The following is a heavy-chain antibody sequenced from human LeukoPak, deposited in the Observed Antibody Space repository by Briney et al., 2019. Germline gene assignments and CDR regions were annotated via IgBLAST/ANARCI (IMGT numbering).Heavy chain of an antibody. D-gene: IGHD3-16*02. V-gene: IGHV3-7*01. CDR2: IKQDGSEK. J-gene: IGHJ4*02. CDR1: GFTFSSYW. CDR3: ARETGYPYYFDY. Sequence: GGSLRVSCAASGFTFSSYWRSWVRQAPGKGLGWVANIKQDGSEKYYVDSVKGRFTISRDNAKNSLYLQMNSLRAEDTAVYYCARETGYPYYFDYWGQGTLVTVSS.